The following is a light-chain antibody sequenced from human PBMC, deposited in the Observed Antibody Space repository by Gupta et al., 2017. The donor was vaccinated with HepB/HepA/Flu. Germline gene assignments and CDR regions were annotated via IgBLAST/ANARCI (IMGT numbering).Light chain of an antibody. V-gene: IGLV1-47*01. CDR2: RNN. CDR1: SSNIGSNY. CDR3: AGWDDSLSGVV. Sequence: QSVLTPPPSASATPGQRVTISCSGSSSNIGSNYVYWYQQLPGTAPKLLIYRNNQRPSGVPDRFSGSKSGTSASLAISGPRSEDEADYYCAGWDDSLSGVVFGGGTKLTVL. J-gene: IGLJ2*01.